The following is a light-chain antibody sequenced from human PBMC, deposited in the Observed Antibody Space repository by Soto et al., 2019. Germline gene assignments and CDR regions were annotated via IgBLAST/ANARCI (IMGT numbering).Light chain of an antibody. CDR2: GAS. CDR1: QSVSSN. CDR3: QQYDEWPPSCT. V-gene: IGKV3-15*01. J-gene: IGKJ2*02. Sequence: EIVMTQSPATLSVSPGERATLSCRASQSVSSNLAWYQQKPGQAPRLLIYGASTRATGIPARISGSGSGTEFTLTISSLQSEDFAIYYCQQYDEWPPSCTFGQWTKLE.